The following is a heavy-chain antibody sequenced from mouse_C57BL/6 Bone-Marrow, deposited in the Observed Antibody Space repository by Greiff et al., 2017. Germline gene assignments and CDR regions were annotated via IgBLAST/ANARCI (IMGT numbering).Heavy chain of an antibody. CDR3: ARPLITTVVGYAMDY. CDR2: ISNGGGST. Sequence: EVKLVESGGGLVQPGGSLKLSCAASGFTFSDYYMYWVRQTPEKRLEWVAYISNGGGSTYYPDTVKGRFTISRDNAKNTLYLQMSRLKSEDIAMYYCARPLITTVVGYAMDYWGQGTSVTVSS. J-gene: IGHJ4*01. D-gene: IGHD1-1*01. CDR1: GFTFSDYY. V-gene: IGHV5-12*01.